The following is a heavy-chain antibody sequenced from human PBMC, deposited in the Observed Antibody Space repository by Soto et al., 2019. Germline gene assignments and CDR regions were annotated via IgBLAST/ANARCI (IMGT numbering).Heavy chain of an antibody. J-gene: IGHJ6*02. V-gene: IGHV4-31*03. D-gene: IGHD2-15*01. CDR3: ARTRSGGMDV. CDR2: IYYSGST. Sequence: PSETLSLTCTVSGGSISSGGYYWSWIRQHPGKGLEWIGYIYYSGSTYYNPSLKSRVTISVDTSKNQFSLKLSSVTAADTAVYYCARTRSGGMDVWGQGTTVTVSS. CDR1: GGSISSGGYY.